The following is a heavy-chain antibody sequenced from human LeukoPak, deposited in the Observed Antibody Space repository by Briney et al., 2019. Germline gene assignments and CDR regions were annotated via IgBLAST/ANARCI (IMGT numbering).Heavy chain of an antibody. V-gene: IGHV4-39*01. D-gene: IGHD3-10*01. CDR2: IYYSGST. J-gene: IGHJ4*02. Sequence: SETLSLTCTVSGDSINAYYWGWIRQPPGKGLEWIGSIYYSGSTYYNPSLKSRVTISVDTSKNQFSLKLSSVTAADTAVYYCARAPGPDYYGSGRPFDYWGQGTLVTVSS. CDR3: ARAPGPDYYGSGRPFDY. CDR1: GDSINAYY.